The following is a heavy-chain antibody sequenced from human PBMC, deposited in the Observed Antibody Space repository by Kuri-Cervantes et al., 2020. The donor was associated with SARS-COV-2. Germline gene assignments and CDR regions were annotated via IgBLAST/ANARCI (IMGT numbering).Heavy chain of an antibody. CDR1: GGSISSGGYY. V-gene: IGHV4-31*03. CDR3: ARDPHYYGSGLSLGY. J-gene: IGHJ4*02. Sequence: SETLSLTCTVSGGSISSGGYYWSWIRQHPGKGLEWIGYIYYSGSTYYNPSLKSRVTISVEKSKNHFSLNLSSVTAADTAVYYCARDPHYYGSGLSLGYWGQGTLVTVSS. CDR2: IYYSGST. D-gene: IGHD3-10*01.